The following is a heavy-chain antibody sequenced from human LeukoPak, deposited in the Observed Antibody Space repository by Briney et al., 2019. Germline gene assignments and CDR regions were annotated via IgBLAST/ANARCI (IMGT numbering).Heavy chain of an antibody. CDR1: GGSFSGYY. V-gene: IGHV4-34*01. D-gene: IGHD3-10*01. J-gene: IGHJ4*02. CDR2: INHRGST. Sequence: SETLSLTCAVNGGSFSGYYWSWIRQPPGKGLEWIGEINHRGSTKYNPALKSRITISVDRTKIQFSLNLNSVTAADTAVYYCARAGLGEFDYWGQGTLVTVSS. CDR3: ARAGLGEFDY.